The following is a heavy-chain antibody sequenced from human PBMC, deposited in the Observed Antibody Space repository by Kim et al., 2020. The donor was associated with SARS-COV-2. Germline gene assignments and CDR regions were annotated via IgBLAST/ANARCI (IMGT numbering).Heavy chain of an antibody. Sequence: SETLSLTCTVSGGSISSYYWSWIRQPPGKGLEWIGYIYYSGSTNYNPSLKSRVTISVDTSKNQFSLKLSSVTAADTAVYYCARVKHSYGSYHFDYWGQGTLVTVSS. CDR1: GGSISSYY. D-gene: IGHD5-18*01. V-gene: IGHV4-59*01. CDR2: IYYSGST. CDR3: ARVKHSYGSYHFDY. J-gene: IGHJ4*02.